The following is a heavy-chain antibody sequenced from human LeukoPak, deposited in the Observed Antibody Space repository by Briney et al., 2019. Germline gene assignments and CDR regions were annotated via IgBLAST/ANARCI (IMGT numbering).Heavy chain of an antibody. CDR2: VYYSGST. Sequence: SETLSLTCAVSGGSITGGGDSWSWIRQPPGKRLEWIGYVYYSGSTYYNPSLKSRVIISVDTSKNQFSLKLRSVTAADTAVYYCARDTAMDYYYYMDVWGKGTTVTVSS. D-gene: IGHD5-18*01. V-gene: IGHV4-30-4*07. CDR1: GGSITGGGDS. J-gene: IGHJ6*03. CDR3: ARDTAMDYYYYMDV.